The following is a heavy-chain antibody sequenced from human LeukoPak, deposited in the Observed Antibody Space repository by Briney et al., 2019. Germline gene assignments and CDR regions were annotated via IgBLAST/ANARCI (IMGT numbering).Heavy chain of an antibody. D-gene: IGHD4-17*01. CDR3: ARIYGDHYYYYYYGMDV. CDR2: INHSGST. Sequence: SETLSLTCAVYGGSFSGYYWSWIRQPPGKGLVWIGEINHSGSTNYNPSLKSRVTISVDTSKNQFSLKLSSVTAADTAVYYCARIYGDHYYYYYYGMDVWGQGTTVTVSS. V-gene: IGHV4-34*01. CDR1: GGSFSGYY. J-gene: IGHJ6*02.